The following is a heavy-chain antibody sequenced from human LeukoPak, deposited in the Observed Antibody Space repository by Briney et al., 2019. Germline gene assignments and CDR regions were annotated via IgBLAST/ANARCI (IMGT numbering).Heavy chain of an antibody. Sequence: GGSLRLSCAASGFTFSNYAMRWVRQAPGKGLEWVSAISGSGGSTYYADSVKGRFTISRDNSKNTLYLQMNSLRAEDTAVYYCARDLRTWFGELSHAFDIWGQGTMVTVSS. V-gene: IGHV3-23*01. CDR1: GFTFSNYA. J-gene: IGHJ3*02. CDR3: ARDLRTWFGELSHAFDI. D-gene: IGHD3-10*01. CDR2: ISGSGGST.